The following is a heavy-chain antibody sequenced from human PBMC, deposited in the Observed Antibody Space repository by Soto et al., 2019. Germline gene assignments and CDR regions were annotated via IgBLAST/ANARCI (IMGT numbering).Heavy chain of an antibody. CDR1: GMTLRGYA. D-gene: IGHD3-16*01. Sequence: EGQLLQSGGDLVQPGGSLRLSCAGSGMTLRGYAMPWIRQTPEKGLEWVSTISGRSGVPSYADSVKGRFTVSRDNSKNTLYPQMNSLRPDDTAIYYCAKGGPFTGGFDPWGQGTLVSVAS. CDR2: ISGRSGVP. CDR3: AKGGPFTGGFDP. J-gene: IGHJ5*02. V-gene: IGHV3-23*01.